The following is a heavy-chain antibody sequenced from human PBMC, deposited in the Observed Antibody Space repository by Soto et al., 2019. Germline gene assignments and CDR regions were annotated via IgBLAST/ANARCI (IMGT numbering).Heavy chain of an antibody. Sequence: QVQLVESGGGMVQAGTSLRLSCTGSGFTFNSLSLHWVRQGPDKGLEWVAVVSFDGKVTYYADSVKVRFTVSRDNSKNTIYLQANSLRAEYTAVDYCAREPYGDSQYFDYWGQGTPVTVSS. V-gene: IGHV3-30*04. CDR1: GFTFNSLS. CDR2: VSFDGKVT. D-gene: IGHD2-21*02. J-gene: IGHJ4*02. CDR3: AREPYGDSQYFDY.